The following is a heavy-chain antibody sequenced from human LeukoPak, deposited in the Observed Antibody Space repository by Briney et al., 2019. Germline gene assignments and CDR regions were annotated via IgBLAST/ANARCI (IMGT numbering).Heavy chain of an antibody. CDR3: ARDIGWGHHWFDP. D-gene: IGHD6-19*01. V-gene: IGHV3-7*01. J-gene: IGHJ5*02. CDR1: GFTFSSYW. CDR2: IRQDGSEK. Sequence: PGGSLRLSCAASGFTFSSYWMSWVRQAPGKGLEWVANIRQDGSEKYYVDSVKGRFTISRDNAKNSLYLQMNSLRAEDTAVYYCARDIGWGHHWFDPWGQGTLVTVSS.